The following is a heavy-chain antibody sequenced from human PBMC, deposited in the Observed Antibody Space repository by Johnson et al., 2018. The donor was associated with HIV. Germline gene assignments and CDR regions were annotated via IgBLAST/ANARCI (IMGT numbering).Heavy chain of an antibody. CDR3: AKGPWDLPHAFNI. CDR1: ELTSSNYA. D-gene: IGHD1-26*01. V-gene: IGHV3-23*04. CDR2: ISASGRDI. J-gene: IGHJ3*02. Sequence: VQLVESGGGLVQPGGSLRLSCVASELTSSNYAISWVRQAPGQGLEWVSAISASGRDIYYGDSVKRRFTISRDNSKNTLYLQLNSLRAEDTAVYYCAKGPWDLPHAFNIWGRGTMVIVSS.